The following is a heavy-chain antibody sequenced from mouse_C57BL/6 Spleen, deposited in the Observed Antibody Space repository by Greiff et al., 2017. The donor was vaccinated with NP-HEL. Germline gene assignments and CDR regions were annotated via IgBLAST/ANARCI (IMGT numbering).Heavy chain of an antibody. Sequence: EVQRVESGGGLVKPGGSLKLSCAASGFTFSSYAMSWVRQTPEKRLEWVATISDGGSYTYYPDNVKGRFTISRDNAKNNLYLQMSHLESEDTAMYYCARVGNWEAWFAYWGQGTLVTVSA. CDR3: ARVGNWEAWFAY. V-gene: IGHV5-4*01. J-gene: IGHJ3*01. D-gene: IGHD4-1*01. CDR1: GFTFSSYA. CDR2: ISDGGSYT.